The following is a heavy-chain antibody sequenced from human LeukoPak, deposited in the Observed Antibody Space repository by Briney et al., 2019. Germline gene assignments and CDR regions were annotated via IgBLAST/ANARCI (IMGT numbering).Heavy chain of an antibody. Sequence: PGGSLRLSCAASGFTFSSYAMSWVRQAPGKGLERVSAISGSGGSTYYADSVKGRFTISRDNSKNTLYLQMNSLRAEDTAVYYCARNNYGGNVGYAFDIWGQGTMVTVSS. CDR2: ISGSGGST. V-gene: IGHV3-23*01. CDR1: GFTFSSYA. CDR3: ARNNYGGNVGYAFDI. D-gene: IGHD4-23*01. J-gene: IGHJ3*02.